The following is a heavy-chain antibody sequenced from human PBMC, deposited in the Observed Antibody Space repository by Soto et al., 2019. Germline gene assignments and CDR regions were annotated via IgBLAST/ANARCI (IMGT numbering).Heavy chain of an antibody. V-gene: IGHV4-39*01. D-gene: IGHD1-26*01. CDR3: ARHENGGTYPLAY. Sequence: SETLSLTCTVSGGSINRSNYYWDWIRQPPGKGLEWIGTIYYNGNAYYNPSLKSRVTMSVDTSRNQFSLKLISVTAADTAVYFCARHENGGTYPLAYWGQGTLVTVSS. J-gene: IGHJ4*02. CDR1: GGSINRSNYY. CDR2: IYYNGNA.